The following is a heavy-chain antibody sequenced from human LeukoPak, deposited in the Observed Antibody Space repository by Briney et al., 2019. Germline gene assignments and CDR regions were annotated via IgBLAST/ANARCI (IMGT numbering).Heavy chain of an antibody. V-gene: IGHV3-21*01. J-gene: IGHJ3*02. Sequence: GGSLRLSCAASGFTFSSYSMNWVRQAPGMGLEWVSSISSSSSYIYYADSVKGRFTISRDNAKNSLYLQMNSLRAEDTAVYYCARGKYGDHDPFDIWGQGTMVTVSS. CDR3: ARGKYGDHDPFDI. CDR2: ISSSSSYI. CDR1: GFTFSSYS. D-gene: IGHD4-17*01.